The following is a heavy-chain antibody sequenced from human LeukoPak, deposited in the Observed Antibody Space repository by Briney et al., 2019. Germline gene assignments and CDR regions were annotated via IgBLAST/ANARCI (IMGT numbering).Heavy chain of an antibody. CDR1: GGSFSGYY. J-gene: IGHJ4*02. D-gene: IGHD6-13*01. Sequence: SETLSLTCAVYGGSFSGYYWSWIRQPPGKGLEWIGYIYYSGSTNYNPSLKSRVTISVDTSKNQFSLKLSSVTAADTAVYYCARGYSSSWYRYFDYWGQGTLVTVSS. V-gene: IGHV4-59*01. CDR2: IYYSGST. CDR3: ARGYSSSWYRYFDY.